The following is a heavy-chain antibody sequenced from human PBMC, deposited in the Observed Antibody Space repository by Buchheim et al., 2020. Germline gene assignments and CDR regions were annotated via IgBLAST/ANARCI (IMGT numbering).Heavy chain of an antibody. J-gene: IGHJ4*02. CDR2: IKQDGSEK. CDR3: ARVGLGLLRDPYYFDY. CDR1: GFTFSSYW. Sequence: EVQLVESGGGLVQPGGSLRLSCAASGFTFSSYWMSWVRQAPGKGLEWVANIKQDGSEKYYVDSVKGRFTISRDNAKNSLYLQMNSLRAEDTAVYYCARVGLGLLRDPYYFDYWGQGTL. D-gene: IGHD1-26*01. V-gene: IGHV3-7*01.